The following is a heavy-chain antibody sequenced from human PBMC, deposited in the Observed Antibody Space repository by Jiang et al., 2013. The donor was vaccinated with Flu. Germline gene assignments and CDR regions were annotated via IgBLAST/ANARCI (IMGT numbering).Heavy chain of an antibody. CDR1: GYSISSGYY. D-gene: IGHD4-17*01. J-gene: IGHJ5*02. CDR2: IYHSGST. Sequence: GPGLVKPSETLSLTCAVSGYSISSGYYWGWIRQPPGKGLEWIGSIYHSGSTYYNPSLKSRVTISVDTSKNQFSLKLSSVTAADTAVYYCARGGGDYLANWFDPWGQGTLVTVSS. CDR3: ARGGGDYLANWFDP. V-gene: IGHV4-38-2*01.